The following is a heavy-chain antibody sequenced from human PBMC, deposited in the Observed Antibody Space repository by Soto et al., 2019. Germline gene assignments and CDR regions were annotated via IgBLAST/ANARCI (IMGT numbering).Heavy chain of an antibody. CDR1: EFTFSDYW. V-gene: IGHV3-7*01. D-gene: IGHD2-21*02. J-gene: IGHJ4*02. Sequence: GGSLRLSCAASEFTFSDYWMTWVRQAPGKGLEWVANINKDGSEKYYVDSVRGRFTISRDNAKNSLFLQMNSLRAEDTAVYYCARSRGLDYLGQGTLVTVLL. CDR2: INKDGSEK. CDR3: ARSRGLDY.